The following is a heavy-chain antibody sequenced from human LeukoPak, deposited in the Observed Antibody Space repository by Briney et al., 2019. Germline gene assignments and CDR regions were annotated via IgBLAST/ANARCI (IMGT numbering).Heavy chain of an antibody. Sequence: PSETLSLTCTVSGGSISSSSFHWGWIRQPPGKGLEWIGSIYYSGSTDYNPSLKSRVTISVDTSKSQFSLKLSSVTAADTAVYYCARDLLSSSWYGITYGNGYYFDYWGQGTLVTVSS. CDR1: GGSISSSSFH. J-gene: IGHJ4*02. D-gene: IGHD6-13*01. V-gene: IGHV4-39*07. CDR3: ARDLLSSSWYGITYGNGYYFDY. CDR2: IYYSGST.